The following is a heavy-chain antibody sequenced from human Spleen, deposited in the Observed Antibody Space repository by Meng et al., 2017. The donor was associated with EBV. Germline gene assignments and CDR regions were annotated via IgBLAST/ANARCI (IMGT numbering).Heavy chain of an antibody. V-gene: IGHV1-3*01. D-gene: IGHD3-9*01. CDR3: ARYYVLTGYESGKY. CDR2: INAGNGNT. Sequence: QVQLVQSGAGVKKPXVSVKSSCKASGYNFIKNRIHWVRQAPGQRLEWMGWINAGNGNTRYTQKFQDRVTITRDTSASTAYMEFSSLTSADTAVYYCARYYVLTGYESGKYWGQGTLVTVSS. CDR1: GYNFIKNR. J-gene: IGHJ4*02.